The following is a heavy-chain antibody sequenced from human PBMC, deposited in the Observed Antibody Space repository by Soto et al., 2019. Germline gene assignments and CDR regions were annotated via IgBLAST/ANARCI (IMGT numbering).Heavy chain of an antibody. J-gene: IGHJ6*03. CDR2: TYYRSKWYN. Sequence: PSQTLSLTCAISGDSVSSNSAAWNWIRQSPSRGLEWLGRTYYRSKWYNDYAVSVKSRITINPDTSKNQLSLQLNSVTPEDTAVFYCARGGGYCSSTSCLGYMDVWGKGTTVTVSS. V-gene: IGHV6-1*01. D-gene: IGHD2-2*01. CDR1: GDSVSSNSAA. CDR3: ARGGGYCSSTSCLGYMDV.